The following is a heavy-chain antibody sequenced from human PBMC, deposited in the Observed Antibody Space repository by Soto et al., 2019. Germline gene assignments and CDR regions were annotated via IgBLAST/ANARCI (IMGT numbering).Heavy chain of an antibody. CDR2: IIPIFGTA. J-gene: IGHJ4*02. CDR1: GGTLSSYA. D-gene: IGHD3-22*01. Sequence: SVKVSCKASGGTLSSYAISWVRQAPGQGLEWMGGIIPIFGTANYAQKFQGRVTITADESTSTAYMELSSLRSEDTAVYYCARDGVNYYDSSGYPNYFDYWGQGTLVTVSS. V-gene: IGHV1-69*13. CDR3: ARDGVNYYDSSGYPNYFDY.